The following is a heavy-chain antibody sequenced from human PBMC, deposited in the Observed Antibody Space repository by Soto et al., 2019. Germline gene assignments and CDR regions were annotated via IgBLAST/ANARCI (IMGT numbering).Heavy chain of an antibody. CDR2: IYPGDSDT. V-gene: IGHV5-51*01. J-gene: IGHJ6*02. CDR3: AGGGVRGVITRTRDYYGMDV. D-gene: IGHD3-10*01. Sequence: PGESLKISCKGSGYIFTNYWIGWVRQMPGKGLEWMGIIYPGDSDTRYSPSFQGQVTISADNSITTAYLQWRSLKASDTAMYYCAGGGVRGVITRTRDYYGMDVWGQGTTVTVSS. CDR1: GYIFTNYW.